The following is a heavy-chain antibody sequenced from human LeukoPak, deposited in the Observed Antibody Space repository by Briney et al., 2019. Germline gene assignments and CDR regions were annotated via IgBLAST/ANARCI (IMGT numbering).Heavy chain of an antibody. D-gene: IGHD3-22*01. V-gene: IGHV1-46*01. CDR3: ARDRYYYDSSGYIRGISFDY. Sequence: ASVKVSCKASGYTFTSYYMHWVRQAPGLGLEWMGIINPSGGSTSYAQKLQGRVTMTRDTSTSTVYMELSSLRSEDTAVYYCARDRYYYDSSGYIRGISFDYWGQGTLVTVSS. CDR1: GYTFTSYY. CDR2: INPSGGST. J-gene: IGHJ4*02.